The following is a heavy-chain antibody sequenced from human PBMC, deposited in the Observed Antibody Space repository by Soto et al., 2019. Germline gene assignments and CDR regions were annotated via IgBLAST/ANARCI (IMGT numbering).Heavy chain of an antibody. V-gene: IGHV4-39*01. CDR2: MDYSGST. D-gene: IGHD3-10*01. CDR3: ARHRRVRGVITTIVLVPFDY. J-gene: IGHJ4*02. CDR1: GDSISSNHYF. Sequence: QLQLQESGPGLVKPSETLSLTCTVSGDSISSNHYFWGWIRQPPGKGLEWIGSMDYSGSTYYNPSLKSRVTTSVDTAKNQFSLKLSSVTAADTAVYFCARHRRVRGVITTIVLVPFDYWGQGTLVTVSS.